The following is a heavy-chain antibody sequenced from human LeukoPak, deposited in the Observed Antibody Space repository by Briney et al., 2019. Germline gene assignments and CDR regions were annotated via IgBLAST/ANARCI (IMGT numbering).Heavy chain of an antibody. CDR3: ARGGGTIFGVVIGIDY. J-gene: IGHJ4*02. CDR2: ISSSSSYI. V-gene: IGHV3-21*01. CDR1: GFTFSSHE. D-gene: IGHD3-3*01. Sequence: AGGSLRLSCAASGFTFSSHEMNWVRQAPGKGLEWVSSISSSSSYIYYADSVKGRFTISRDNAKNSLYLQMNSLRAEDTAVYYCARGGGTIFGVVIGIDYWGQGTLVTVSS.